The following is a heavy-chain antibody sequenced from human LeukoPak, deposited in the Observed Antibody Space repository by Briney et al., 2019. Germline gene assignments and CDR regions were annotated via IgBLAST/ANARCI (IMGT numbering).Heavy chain of an antibody. CDR2: IVVGSGNT. V-gene: IGHV1-58*02. D-gene: IGHD5-24*01. Sequence: GASVKVSCKVSGYTLTELSMQWVRQARGQRLEWIGWIVVGSGNTNYAQKFQERVTITRDMSTSAAYMELSSLRSEDTAVYYCAALVEMATFSLDYWGQGTLVTVSS. CDR3: AALVEMATFSLDY. CDR1: GYTLTELS. J-gene: IGHJ4*02.